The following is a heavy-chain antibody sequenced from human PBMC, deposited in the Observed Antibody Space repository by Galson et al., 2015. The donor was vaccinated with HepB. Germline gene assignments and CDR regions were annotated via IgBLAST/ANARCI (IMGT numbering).Heavy chain of an antibody. Sequence: SLRLSCAASGFTFSSYAMHWVRQAPGKGLEWVAVISYDGSNKYYADSVKGRFTISRDNSKNTLYLQMNSLRAEDTAVYYCAREERLVPGYYYGMDVWGQGTTVTVSS. J-gene: IGHJ6*02. V-gene: IGHV3-30*04. CDR1: GFTFSSYA. D-gene: IGHD6-19*01. CDR2: ISYDGSNK. CDR3: AREERLVPGYYYGMDV.